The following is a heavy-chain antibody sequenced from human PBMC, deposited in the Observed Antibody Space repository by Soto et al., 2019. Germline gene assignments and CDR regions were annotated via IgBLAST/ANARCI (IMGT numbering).Heavy chain of an antibody. Sequence: GASVKVSCKVSGYTLTELSMHWVRQAPGKGLEWMGGFDPEDGETIYAQKFQDRVTMTEDTSTDTAYMELSSLRSEDTAVYYCATYSYAVRGVIRNNWFDPSGQGTLVTVSS. J-gene: IGHJ5*02. V-gene: IGHV1-24*01. CDR1: GYTLTELS. CDR2: FDPEDGET. CDR3: ATYSYAVRGVIRNNWFDP. D-gene: IGHD3-10*01.